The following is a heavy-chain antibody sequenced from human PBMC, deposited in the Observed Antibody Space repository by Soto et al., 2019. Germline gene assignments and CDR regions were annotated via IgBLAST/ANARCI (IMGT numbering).Heavy chain of an antibody. D-gene: IGHD6-13*01. Sequence: EVQVLESGGGLVQPGGSLRLSCAASGFTYSNYAMSWVRQAPGKGLEWVSTITGIVGNTYYADSVKGRFTISRDNSKNTLFLQMNNLRAEDTAMYYCAKSSLLHAFDYWGQGTLVTVSS. J-gene: IGHJ4*02. CDR1: GFTYSNYA. CDR2: ITGIVGNT. V-gene: IGHV3-23*01. CDR3: AKSSLLHAFDY.